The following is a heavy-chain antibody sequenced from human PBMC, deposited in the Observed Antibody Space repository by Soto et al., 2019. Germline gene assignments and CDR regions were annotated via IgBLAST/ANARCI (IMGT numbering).Heavy chain of an antibody. CDR3: ARDRAEITMVRGAPKPLYYYYGMDV. CDR2: INPIFGTA. V-gene: IGHV1-69*13. J-gene: IGHJ6*02. D-gene: IGHD3-10*01. CDR1: GGTFSSYA. Sequence: SVKVSCKASGGTFSSYAISWVRQAPGQGLEWMGGINPIFGTANYAQKFQGRVTITADESTSTAYKELSSRRSEDTAVYYCARDRAEITMVRGAPKPLYYYYGMDVSGQGTTVTVSS.